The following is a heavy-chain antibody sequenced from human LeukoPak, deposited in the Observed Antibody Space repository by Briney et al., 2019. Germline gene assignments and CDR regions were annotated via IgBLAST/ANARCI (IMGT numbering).Heavy chain of an antibody. Sequence: GGSLRLSCGASGFTVKNNYMNWVRQAPGKGLEWVAVIWYDGSNKYYGDSVKGRFTISRDNSKNTLYLQMNSLRAEDTAVYYCARDRELTSYDSAAFDIWGHGTMVTVSS. V-gene: IGHV3-33*08. J-gene: IGHJ3*02. CDR1: GFTVKNNY. D-gene: IGHD3-22*01. CDR2: IWYDGSNK. CDR3: ARDRELTSYDSAAFDI.